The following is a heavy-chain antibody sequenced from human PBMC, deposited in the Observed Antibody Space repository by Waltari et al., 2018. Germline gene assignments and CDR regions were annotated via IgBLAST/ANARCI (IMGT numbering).Heavy chain of an antibody. CDR1: GGSFSGYY. CDR2: INHSGST. J-gene: IGHJ6*03. V-gene: IGHV4-34*01. Sequence: QVQLQQWGAGLLKPSEPLSLTCAVYGGSFSGYYWSWIRQPPGQGLEWIGEINHSGSTNYNPSLKRRVTISVDTSKNQFSLKLSSVTAADTAVYYCARCGYDFWSGYYTNDYYYYYMDVWGKGTTVTVSS. D-gene: IGHD3-3*01. CDR3: ARCGYDFWSGYYTNDYYYYYMDV.